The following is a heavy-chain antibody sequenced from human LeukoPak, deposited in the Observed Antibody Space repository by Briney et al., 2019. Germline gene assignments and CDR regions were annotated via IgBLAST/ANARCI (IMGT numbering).Heavy chain of an antibody. CDR1: GGSISSSSYY. J-gene: IGHJ4*02. Sequence: SETLSLTCTVSGGSISSSSYYWGWIRQPPGKGLEWIGSIYYSGSTNYNPSLKSRVTISVDTSKNQFSLKLSSVTAADTAVYYCARGMGATTEFDYWGQGTLVTVSS. CDR3: ARGMGATTEFDY. D-gene: IGHD1-26*01. CDR2: IYYSGST. V-gene: IGHV4-39*07.